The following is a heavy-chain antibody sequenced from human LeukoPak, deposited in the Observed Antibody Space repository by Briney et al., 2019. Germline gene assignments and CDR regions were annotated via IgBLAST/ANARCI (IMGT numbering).Heavy chain of an antibody. V-gene: IGHV4-4*08. J-gene: IGHJ2*01. Sequence: SETLSLTCTVSACSISSYYWSWLRQPPGQGLEGIGNISPSGSTNYNPSIKSRVTISVATSKRHISLRLSSVTAADTAVYYCATDYGGNSDWYFDLWGRGTLVTVSS. CDR3: ATDYGGNSDWYFDL. CDR2: ISPSGST. D-gene: IGHD4-23*01. CDR1: ACSISSYY.